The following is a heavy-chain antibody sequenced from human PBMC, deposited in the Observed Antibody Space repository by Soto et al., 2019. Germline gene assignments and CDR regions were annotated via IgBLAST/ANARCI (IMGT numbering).Heavy chain of an antibody. CDR2: IWYDGSNK. D-gene: IGHD6-19*01. Sequence: GGSLRLSCAASGFTFSSYGMHWVRQAPGKGLEWVAVIWYDGSNKYYADSVKGRFTISRDNSRNTLYLQMNSLRAEDTAVYYCARDSRAGSGWPSPPGDDAFDIWGHGTMVTVSS. V-gene: IGHV3-33*01. CDR1: GFTFSSYG. J-gene: IGHJ3*02. CDR3: ARDSRAGSGWPSPPGDDAFDI.